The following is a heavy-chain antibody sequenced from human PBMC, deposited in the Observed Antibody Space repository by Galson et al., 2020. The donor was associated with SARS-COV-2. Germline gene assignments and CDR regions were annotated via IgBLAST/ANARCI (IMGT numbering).Heavy chain of an antibody. D-gene: IGHD2-15*01. CDR2: ISHDGSNK. J-gene: IGHJ4*02. CDR3: ARDRLGYCSGGSCYSPFDS. Sequence: QLGESLKISCAASGFTFSSYAMHWVHQAPGKGLEWVAVISHDGSNKYYADSVKGRFTISRDNSKNTLYLQMNSLRAEDTAVYYCARDRLGYCSGGSCYSPFDSWGQGTLVTVSS. CDR1: GFTFSSYA. V-gene: IGHV3-30*04.